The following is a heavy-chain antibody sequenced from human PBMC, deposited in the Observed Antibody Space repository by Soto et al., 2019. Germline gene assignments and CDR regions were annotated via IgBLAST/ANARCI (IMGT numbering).Heavy chain of an antibody. Sequence: QVQLQESGPGLVKPSGTLSLTCAVSGGSISSNNWWSWVRQPPGKGLEWIGEIYHSGSTKYHPSLQSRVTISVDKSKNQFSLKLTSVTAADTAVYYCARTGGLNYGGQGTLVTVSS. CDR2: IYHSGST. CDR3: ARTGGLNY. CDR1: GGSISSNNW. J-gene: IGHJ4*02. D-gene: IGHD2-8*02. V-gene: IGHV4-4*02.